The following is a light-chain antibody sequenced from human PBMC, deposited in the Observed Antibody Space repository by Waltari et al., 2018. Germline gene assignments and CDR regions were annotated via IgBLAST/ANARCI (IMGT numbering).Light chain of an antibody. CDR3: CSYVDTYTYV. CDR1: SRDVGGSHF. CDR2: DVS. J-gene: IGLJ1*01. V-gene: IGLV2-11*01. Sequence: QSALTQPRSVSGPPGQSVTISCTGTSRDVGGSHFFSWFQQLPGSAPKLLIYDVSERPPGVPDRFSGSKSANTASLTISGLQAEDEADYYCCSYVDTYTYVFGPGTRVIVL.